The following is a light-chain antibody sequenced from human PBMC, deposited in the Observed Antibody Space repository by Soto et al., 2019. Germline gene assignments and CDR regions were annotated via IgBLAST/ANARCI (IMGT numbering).Light chain of an antibody. Sequence: EIVLTLSPGTLSLSPGERATLSCMASQSVSNNYLAWYQQKPGQAPRLLIYDVSTRATGVPARFSGSGSGTEFTLTISSPQSEDFAVYYCQQYNNWPPITVGQGTRLE. V-gene: IGKV3-15*01. CDR1: QSVSNN. CDR2: DVS. CDR3: QQYNNWPPIT. J-gene: IGKJ5*01.